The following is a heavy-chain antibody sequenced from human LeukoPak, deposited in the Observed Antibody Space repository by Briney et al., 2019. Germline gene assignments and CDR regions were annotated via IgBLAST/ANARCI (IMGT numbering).Heavy chain of an antibody. J-gene: IGHJ4*02. CDR3: ARRGWGSEDY. D-gene: IGHD7-27*01. Sequence: SETLSLTCAVYGVSFSGYYWSWIRQPPGKGLEWIGYIYYSGSTNYNPSLKSRVTISVDTSKNQFSLKLSSVTAADTAVYYCARRGWGSEDYWGQGTLVTVSS. CDR2: IYYSGST. V-gene: IGHV4-59*01. CDR1: GVSFSGYY.